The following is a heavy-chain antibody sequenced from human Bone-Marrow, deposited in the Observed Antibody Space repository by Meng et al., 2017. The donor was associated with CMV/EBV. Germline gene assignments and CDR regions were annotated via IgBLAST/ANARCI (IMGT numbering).Heavy chain of an antibody. Sequence: ISSGDNYWDGIRQPPGKGLEWIGYIYYSGSTYYNPSLKSRVTISVDTSKNQFSLKLSSVTAADTAVYYCARVYYYDSSGYYYWYFDLWGRGTLVTVSS. CDR1: ISSGDNY. CDR2: IYYSGST. CDR3: ARVYYYDSSGYYYWYFDL. D-gene: IGHD3-22*01. J-gene: IGHJ2*01. V-gene: IGHV4-30-4*01.